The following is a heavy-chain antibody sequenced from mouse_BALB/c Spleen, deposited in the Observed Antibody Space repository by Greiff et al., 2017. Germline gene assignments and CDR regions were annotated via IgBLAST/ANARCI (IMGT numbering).Heavy chain of an antibody. V-gene: IGHV1-14*01. Sequence: EVQLQQSGPGLVKPGASVKMTCKASGYTFTSYVVNWVKQKPGKGLEWIGYISTYNDGTKYNEKFKGKATLTSDKSSSTAYMEISSLTSEDSAVYYCAVEYYVSRAYWGQGTLVTVSA. J-gene: IGHJ3*01. CDR3: AVEYYVSRAY. CDR1: GYTFTSYV. CDR2: ISTYNDGT. D-gene: IGHD1-1*01.